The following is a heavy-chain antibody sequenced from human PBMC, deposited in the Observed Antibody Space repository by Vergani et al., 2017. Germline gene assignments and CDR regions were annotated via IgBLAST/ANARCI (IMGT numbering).Heavy chain of an antibody. CDR2: IYYSGGT. V-gene: IGHV4-59*01. CDR3: ARDRDYYTMDV. CDR1: GGSISSYY. Sequence: QVQLQESGPGLVKPSETLSLTCTVSGGSISSYYWSWIRQPPGKGLEWIGYIYYSGGTNYNPSLKSRVTISVDTSKKQFSLKLSSVTSADTAVYYCARDRDYYTMDVWGKGTTVTVSS. J-gene: IGHJ6*03.